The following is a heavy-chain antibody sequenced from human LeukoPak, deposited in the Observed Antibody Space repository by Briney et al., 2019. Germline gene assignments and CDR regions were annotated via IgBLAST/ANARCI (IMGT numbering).Heavy chain of an antibody. D-gene: IGHD6-19*01. J-gene: IGHJ3*02. CDR1: GFTFSSYA. V-gene: IGHV3-23*01. Sequence: PGGSLRLSCAASGFTFSSYAMSWVRQAPGKGLEWVSAISSSGGNTYYADSVKGRFTISRDNSKNTLYLQMNSLRAEDTAVYYCAKSSGWTDAFDIWGQGTMVTVSS. CDR3: AKSSGWTDAFDI. CDR2: ISSSGGNT.